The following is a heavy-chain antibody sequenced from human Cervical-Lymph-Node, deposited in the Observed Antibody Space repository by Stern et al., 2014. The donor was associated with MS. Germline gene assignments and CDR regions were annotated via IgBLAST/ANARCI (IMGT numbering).Heavy chain of an antibody. CDR1: GLTFSTSS. J-gene: IGHJ4*02. Sequence: EVQLVESGGGLAKPGGSLRLSCAASGLTFSTSSMNWVRQATGKGLEWVSSISSSGSHVYHGDSVRFTMSRDNAKNSLFLEMNSLRAEDTAVYYCVREDNGSLDYWGQGILVTVSS. D-gene: IGHD2-8*01. V-gene: IGHV3-21*01. CDR2: ISSSGSHV. CDR3: VREDNGSLDY.